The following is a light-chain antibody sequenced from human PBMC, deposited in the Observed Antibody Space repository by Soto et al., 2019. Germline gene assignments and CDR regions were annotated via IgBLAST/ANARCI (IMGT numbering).Light chain of an antibody. CDR2: EVS. J-gene: IGLJ2*01. CDR1: SGDVGGYNY. CDR3: SSYAGSNNLV. Sequence: QSALTQPPSASGSPGQSVTISCTGTSGDVGGYNYVSWYQQHPGKAPKLMIYEVSKRPSGVPDRFSGSKSGNTASLTVSGLQAEDEADYYRSSYAGSNNLVFGGGTQLTVL. V-gene: IGLV2-8*01.